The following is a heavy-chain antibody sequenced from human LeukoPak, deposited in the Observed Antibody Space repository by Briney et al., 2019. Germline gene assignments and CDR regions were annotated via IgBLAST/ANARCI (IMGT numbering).Heavy chain of an antibody. CDR2: IIPILGIA. CDR3: AKEMVGEWWYLGPDYYYGMDV. Sequence: APVKVPCKASGGTFSSYAISWVRQAPGQGLEWMGRIIPILGIANYAQKFQGRVTITADKSTSTAYMELSSLRSEDTAVYYCAKEMVGEWWYLGPDYYYGMDVWGQGATVTVSS. D-gene: IGHD2-15*01. V-gene: IGHV1-69*04. CDR1: GGTFSSYA. J-gene: IGHJ6*02.